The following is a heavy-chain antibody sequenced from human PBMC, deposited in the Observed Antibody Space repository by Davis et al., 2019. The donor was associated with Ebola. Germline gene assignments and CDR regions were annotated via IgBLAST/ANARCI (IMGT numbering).Heavy chain of an antibody. CDR3: ARDGEDIVVVPAATPRAGHFHY. D-gene: IGHD2-2*01. V-gene: IGHV3-7*03. Sequence: GESLKISCAASGFTFSSYWMSWVRQAPGKGLEWVANIKQDGSEKYYVDSVKGRFTISRDNAKNSLYLQMNSLRAEDTAVYYCARDGEDIVVVPAATPRAGHFHYWGQGTLVTVSS. CDR1: GFTFSSYW. J-gene: IGHJ4*02. CDR2: IKQDGSEK.